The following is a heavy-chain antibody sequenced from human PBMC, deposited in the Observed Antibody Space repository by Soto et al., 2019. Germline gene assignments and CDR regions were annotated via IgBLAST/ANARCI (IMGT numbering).Heavy chain of an antibody. CDR2: IYSGGST. V-gene: IGHV3-66*02. Sequence: GGSLRLSCAASGFTVSSNYMSWVRQAPGKGLEWVSVIYSGGSTYYADSVKGRFNISRDNSKNTLYLQMNSLRAEDTAVYYCARDRGDSSVWYAFDIWGQGTMVTVSS. D-gene: IGHD6-19*01. CDR3: ARDRGDSSVWYAFDI. J-gene: IGHJ3*02. CDR1: GFTVSSNY.